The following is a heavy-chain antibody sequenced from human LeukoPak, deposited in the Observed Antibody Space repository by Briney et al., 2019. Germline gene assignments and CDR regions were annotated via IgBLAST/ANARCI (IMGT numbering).Heavy chain of an antibody. CDR2: ISSTSSHT. V-gene: IGHV3-11*03. Sequence: GGSLRLPCAASGFTFSDYHMSWSRQAPGKGLEWVSYISSTSSHTDYADSVKGRFTISRDNAKNSLYLQMNSLRAEDTAVYYCAVTWGSTWYYFDYWGQGALVTVSS. CDR3: AVTWGSTWYYFDY. D-gene: IGHD6-13*01. CDR1: GFTFSDYH. J-gene: IGHJ4*02.